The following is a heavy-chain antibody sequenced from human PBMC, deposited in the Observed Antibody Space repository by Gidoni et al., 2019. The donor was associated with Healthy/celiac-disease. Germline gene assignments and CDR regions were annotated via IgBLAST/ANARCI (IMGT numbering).Heavy chain of an antibody. V-gene: IGHV4-39*01. Sequence: HSTGSTYYNPSLKSRVTISVDTSKNQFSLKLSSVTAADTAVYYCARHGLVGERSSWPFYGMDVWGQGTTVTVSS. CDR3: ARHGLVGERSSWPFYGMDV. J-gene: IGHJ6*02. CDR2: HSTGST. D-gene: IGHD6-13*01.